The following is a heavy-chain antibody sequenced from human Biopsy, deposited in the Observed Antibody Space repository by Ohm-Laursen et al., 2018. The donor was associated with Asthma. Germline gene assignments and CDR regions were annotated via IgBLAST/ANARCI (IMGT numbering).Heavy chain of an antibody. J-gene: IGHJ6*02. CDR3: ARGYSGSDRIVYYYSGLEV. CDR1: GYPFTDYS. Sequence: SVKVSCKASGYPFTDYSVHWVRQAPGQGLEWMGWMNSNSGNTDYAQKFQGRVTMTRDTSISTAYMELSSLSSEDTAVYYCARGYSGSDRIVYYYSGLEVWGQGTTVTVSS. V-gene: IGHV1-8*02. D-gene: IGHD5-12*01. CDR2: MNSNSGNT.